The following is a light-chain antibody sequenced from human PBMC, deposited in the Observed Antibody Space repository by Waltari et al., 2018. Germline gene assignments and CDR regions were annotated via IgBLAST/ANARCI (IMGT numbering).Light chain of an antibody. CDR1: QDISRY. CDR3: LQVSNFPIT. V-gene: IGKV1D-12*01. Sequence: DIQMTQSPSSVSASLGDRVTITCRASQDISRYLAWYQQTPGRSPKLLTFDTSSLQSGVPSRFSGSGSGTEFTLTISSLQPEDFATYYCLQVSNFPITFGQGTRLEIK. CDR2: DTS. J-gene: IGKJ5*01.